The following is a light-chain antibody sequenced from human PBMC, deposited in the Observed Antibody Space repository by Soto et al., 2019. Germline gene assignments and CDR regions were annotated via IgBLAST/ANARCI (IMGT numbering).Light chain of an antibody. CDR3: QQYGSSPKYT. J-gene: IGKJ5*01. Sequence: DIQLTQSPSFLSASVGDRVTITCRASQGISTYLVWYQQKPGKAPKVLIYGASTLQSGVPSRFTGSGSGTEFTLTISRLEPEDFAVYYCQQYGSSPKYTFGQGTRLEIK. V-gene: IGKV1-9*01. CDR2: GAS. CDR1: QGISTY.